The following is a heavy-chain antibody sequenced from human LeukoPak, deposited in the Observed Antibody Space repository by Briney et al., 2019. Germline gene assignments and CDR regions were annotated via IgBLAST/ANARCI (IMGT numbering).Heavy chain of an antibody. Sequence: PGGSLRLSCAASGSTFSTYSMNWVRQAPGRGLEWVSSISSSGTYIYYADSMRGRFTISRDNSKNSLYLQMNSLRAEDTAVYYCASSFPRRDDYISNYFDYWGQGTLVTVSS. CDR1: GSTFSTYS. CDR2: ISSSGTYI. CDR3: ASSFPRRDDYISNYFDY. V-gene: IGHV3-21*01. D-gene: IGHD5-24*01. J-gene: IGHJ4*02.